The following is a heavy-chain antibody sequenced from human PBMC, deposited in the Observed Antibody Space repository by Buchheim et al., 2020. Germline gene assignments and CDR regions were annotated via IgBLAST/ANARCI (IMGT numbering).Heavy chain of an antibody. J-gene: IGHJ3*02. Sequence: EVQLVESGGGLVQPGGSLKLSCAASGFTFSGSAMHWVRQASGKGLEWVGRIRSKANSYATAYAASVKGRFIISRDDSKNTAYLQMNSLKTEDAAVYYCTTRGYSYGPDAFDIWGQGT. CDR1: GFTFSGSA. CDR2: IRSKANSYAT. CDR3: TTRGYSYGPDAFDI. D-gene: IGHD5-18*01. V-gene: IGHV3-73*01.